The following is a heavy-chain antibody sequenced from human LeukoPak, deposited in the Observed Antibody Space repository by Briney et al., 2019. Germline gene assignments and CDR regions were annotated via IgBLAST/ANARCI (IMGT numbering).Heavy chain of an antibody. CDR2: IWYDGSKT. V-gene: IGHV3-33*01. Sequence: GRSLRLSCAASGFTFSNYGMHWVRQAPGKGLEWVAVIWYDGSKTYYADSVKGRFTISRDNSKNTLYPQMNSLRTEDTAVYYCARVRGSANDYWGQGTLVTVSS. D-gene: IGHD3-10*01. CDR3: ARVRGSANDY. J-gene: IGHJ4*02. CDR1: GFTFSNYG.